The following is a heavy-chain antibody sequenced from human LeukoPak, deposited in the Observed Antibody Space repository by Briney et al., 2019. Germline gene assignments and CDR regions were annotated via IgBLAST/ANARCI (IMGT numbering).Heavy chain of an antibody. CDR1: GFTFNTYW. CDR2: MNNDGRVI. CDR3: ARGSLERRPHFDY. J-gene: IGHJ4*02. D-gene: IGHD1-1*01. Sequence: GGSLRLSCRVSGFTFNTYWMHWVRQAPGKGLVWVSRMNNDGRVISYADSVKGRFTISRDNAKNSLYLQMNSLRAEDTALYYCARGSLERRPHFDYWGQGTLVTVSS. V-gene: IGHV3-74*01.